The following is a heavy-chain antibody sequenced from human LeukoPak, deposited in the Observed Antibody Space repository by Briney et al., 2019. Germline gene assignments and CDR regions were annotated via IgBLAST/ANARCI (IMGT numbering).Heavy chain of an antibody. CDR1: GGSFSGYY. J-gene: IGHJ3*02. V-gene: IGHV4-34*01. Sequence: KPSETLSLTCAVYGGSFSGYYWSWIRQPPRKGLEWIGEINHYGSTNYNPSLKSRVTISVDTSKNQFSLKLSSVTAADTAVYYCARLKYSSSWYDAFDIWGQGTMVTVSS. D-gene: IGHD6-13*01. CDR2: INHYGST. CDR3: ARLKYSSSWYDAFDI.